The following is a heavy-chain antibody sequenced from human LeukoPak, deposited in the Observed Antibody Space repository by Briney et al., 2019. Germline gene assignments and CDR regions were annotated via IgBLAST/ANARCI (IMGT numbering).Heavy chain of an antibody. J-gene: IGHJ4*02. CDR3: AREVTSSGWYHYYFDY. CDR1: GFTFSSYA. Sequence: GGSLRLSCAASGFTFSSYAMSWVRQAPGKGLEWVSAISGSGGSTYYADSVKGRFTISRDNSKNTLYLQMNSLRAEDTAVYYCAREVTSSGWYHYYFDYWGQGTLVTVSS. CDR2: ISGSGGST. D-gene: IGHD6-19*01. V-gene: IGHV3-23*01.